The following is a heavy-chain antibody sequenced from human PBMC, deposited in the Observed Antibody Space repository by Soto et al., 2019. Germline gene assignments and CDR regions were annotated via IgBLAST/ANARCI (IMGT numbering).Heavy chain of an antibody. J-gene: IGHJ5*02. D-gene: IGHD6-13*01. Sequence: SETLSLTCTVSGGSISSGDYYWSWIRQPPGKGLEWIGYIYYSGSTYYNPSLKSRVTISVDTSKNQFSLKLSSVTAADTAVYYCARAIAAAGTVWFDPWGQGTLVTVSS. CDR1: GGSISSGDYY. V-gene: IGHV4-30-4*01. CDR3: ARAIAAAGTVWFDP. CDR2: IYYSGST.